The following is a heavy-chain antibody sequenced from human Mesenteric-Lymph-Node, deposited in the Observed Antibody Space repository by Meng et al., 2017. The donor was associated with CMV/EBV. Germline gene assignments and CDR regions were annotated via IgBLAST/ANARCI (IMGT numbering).Heavy chain of an antibody. Sequence: GESLKISCAASGFTFSTYAMHWVRQAPGKGLEWVAVISYDAVNKFHTDSVRGRFTISRDNSKNTLYLQMNSLRVEDTAVYYCATSRSGWLNDAFDIWGQGTMVTVSS. V-gene: IGHV3-30*04. CDR3: ATSRSGWLNDAFDI. CDR1: GFTFSTYA. D-gene: IGHD6-19*01. CDR2: ISYDAVNK. J-gene: IGHJ3*02.